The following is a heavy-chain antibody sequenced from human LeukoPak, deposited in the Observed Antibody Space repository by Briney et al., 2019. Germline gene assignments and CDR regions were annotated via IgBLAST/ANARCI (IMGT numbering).Heavy chain of an antibody. J-gene: IGHJ6*03. CDR3: ARYITYYYDSSGYFRYYYYYMDV. CDR1: GFTFSSYS. CDR2: IKQDGSEK. V-gene: IGHV3-7*01. D-gene: IGHD3-22*01. Sequence: GGSLRLSCAASGFTFSSYSMNWVRQAPGKGLEWVANIKQDGSEKYYVDSVKGRFTISRDNAKNSLYLQMNSLRAEDTAVYYCARYITYYYDSSGYFRYYYYYMDVWGKGTTVTVSS.